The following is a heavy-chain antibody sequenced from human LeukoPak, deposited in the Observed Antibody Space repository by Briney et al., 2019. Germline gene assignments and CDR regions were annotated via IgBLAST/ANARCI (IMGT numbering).Heavy chain of an antibody. CDR2: IYYSGST. CDR1: DYSISSGFH. D-gene: IGHD4-23*01. V-gene: IGHV4-61*01. J-gene: IGHJ3*02. Sequence: SETLSLTCTVSDYSISSGFHWGWIRQPPGKGLEWIGYIYYSGSTNYNPSLKSRVTISVDTSKNQFSLKLSSVTAADTAVYYCAREIPAGAATVVTGDAFDIWGQGTMVTVSS. CDR3: AREIPAGAATVVTGDAFDI.